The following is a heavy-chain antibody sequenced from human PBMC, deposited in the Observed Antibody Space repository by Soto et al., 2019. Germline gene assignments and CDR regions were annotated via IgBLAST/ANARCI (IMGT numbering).Heavy chain of an antibody. V-gene: IGHV3-53*01. CDR1: GFRVSSNS. CDR2: IYSGGST. J-gene: IGHJ4*02. D-gene: IGHD2-2*01. CDR3: ADAHGYY. Sequence: GSLRLSGAASGFRVSSNSMTWVRQAPGKGLEGVSVIYSGGSTDYADSVKGRFTISIENSKKTLYLQMNSLRAEDTAVYYWADAHGYYGCQGTLDNVSS.